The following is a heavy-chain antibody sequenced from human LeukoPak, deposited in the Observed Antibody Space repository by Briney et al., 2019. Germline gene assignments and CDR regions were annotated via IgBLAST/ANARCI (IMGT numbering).Heavy chain of an antibody. V-gene: IGHV3-48*03. J-gene: IGHJ5*02. D-gene: IGHD3-22*01. CDR1: GFTFSSYE. Sequence: GVSLRLSCAASGFTFSSYEMNWVRQAPGKGLEWVSYISSSGSTIYYADSVKGRFTISRDNAENSLYLQMNSLRAEDTAVYYCARDSYDSSGYYSHWFDPWGQGTLVTVSS. CDR2: ISSSGSTI. CDR3: ARDSYDSSGYYSHWFDP.